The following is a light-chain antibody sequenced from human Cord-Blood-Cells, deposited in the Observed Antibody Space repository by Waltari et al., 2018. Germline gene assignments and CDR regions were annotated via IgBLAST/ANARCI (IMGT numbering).Light chain of an antibody. CDR3: QQSYSTIT. Sequence: DIQMTQSPSSLSASVGDRVTITCRASQSISSYLNWYQQKPGKAPKLLIYAASSLQSGVPSRFSGSGSGTDVTLTISSLQPEDCATDYCQQSYSTITFSQGTRLEIK. CDR1: QSISSY. CDR2: AAS. V-gene: IGKV1-39*01. J-gene: IGKJ5*01.